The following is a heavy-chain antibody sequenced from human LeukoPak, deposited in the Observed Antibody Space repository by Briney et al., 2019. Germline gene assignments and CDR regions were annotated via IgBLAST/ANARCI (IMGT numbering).Heavy chain of an antibody. CDR3: AKDWGNGSDYGFDY. CDR1: GFTFSSYA. Sequence: GGSVRLSCAASGFTFSSYAMSWVRQAPGKGLEWVSAISGSGGSTYYADSVKGRFTISRDNSKNTLYLQMNSLRAEDTAVYYCAKDWGNGSDYGFDYWGQGTLVTVSS. D-gene: IGHD4-17*01. CDR2: ISGSGGST. J-gene: IGHJ4*02. V-gene: IGHV3-23*01.